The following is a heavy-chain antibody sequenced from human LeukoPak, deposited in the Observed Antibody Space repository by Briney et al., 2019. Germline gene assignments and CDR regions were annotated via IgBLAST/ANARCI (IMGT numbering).Heavy chain of an antibody. CDR3: AKSKKEWEEWLSPYMDV. Sequence: PGGSLRLSCAASGFTFHHYSMHWVRQPPGKGLEWVSLISWDGGITYYADSVKGRFTISRDNAKNSLYLQMNSLRAEDMALYYCAKSKKEWEEWLSPYMDVWGKGTTVTVSS. V-gene: IGHV3-43*01. J-gene: IGHJ6*03. D-gene: IGHD3-3*01. CDR2: ISWDGGIT. CDR1: GFTFHHYS.